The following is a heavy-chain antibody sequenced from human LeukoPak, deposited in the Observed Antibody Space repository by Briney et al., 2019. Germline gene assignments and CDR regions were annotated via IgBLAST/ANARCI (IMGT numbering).Heavy chain of an antibody. CDR1: GGTFSSYT. D-gene: IGHD6-13*01. CDR2: IIPILGIA. CDR3: ASGTRSSSWCPAVDY. J-gene: IGHJ4*02. Sequence: SVKVSCKASGGTFSSYTISWVRQAPGQGLEWMGRIIPILGIANYAQKFQGRVTITADKSTSTAYMELSSLRSEDTAVYYCASGTRSSSWCPAVDYWGQGTLVTVSS. V-gene: IGHV1-69*02.